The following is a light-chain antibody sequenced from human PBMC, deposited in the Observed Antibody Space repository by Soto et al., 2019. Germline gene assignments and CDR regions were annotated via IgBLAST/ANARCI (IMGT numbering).Light chain of an antibody. V-gene: IGKV3-11*01. CDR3: LQRSKWPII. J-gene: IGKJ5*01. CDR1: PSISRY. Sequence: LLTQSPTSLSLYPGARATLSCTAEPSISRYLTCYQQKPGLAPSLLVSDASNTATGIPALFSGSGSATVFTLIIRILESEYLAVDYCLQRSKWPIIFAQGTRLEVK. CDR2: DAS.